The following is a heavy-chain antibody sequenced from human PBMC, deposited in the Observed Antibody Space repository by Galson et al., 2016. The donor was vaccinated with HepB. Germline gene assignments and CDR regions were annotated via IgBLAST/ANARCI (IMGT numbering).Heavy chain of an antibody. V-gene: IGHV3-74*01. D-gene: IGHD3-10*01. CDR3: ARGGGKPGISYGLDV. J-gene: IGHJ6*02. Sequence: SLRLSCAASGFTFSSYWMHWVRQAPGKGLVWVSRINSDGGSKDYADSVTGRFTISRDNAKNTLYLQMNSLRDEDTAAYFCARGGGKPGISYGLDVWGQGTTVTVSS. CDR1: GFTFSSYW. CDR2: INSDGGSK.